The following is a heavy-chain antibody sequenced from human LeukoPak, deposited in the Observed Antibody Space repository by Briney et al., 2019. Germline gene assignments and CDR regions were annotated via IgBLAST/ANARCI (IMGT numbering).Heavy chain of an antibody. V-gene: IGHV4-4*07. Sequence: SETLSLTCTVSGGSISNYYWSWIRQPAGKGLEWIGRKYARGSSNYTPPVQSRVTMSVDTSKNQFSLKLRSVTAADTAVYYCARGRYCSADICTGGDSFDIWGQGTMVSVSS. CDR3: ARGRYCSADICTGGDSFDI. D-gene: IGHD2-15*01. CDR1: GGSISNYY. J-gene: IGHJ3*02. CDR2: KYARGSS.